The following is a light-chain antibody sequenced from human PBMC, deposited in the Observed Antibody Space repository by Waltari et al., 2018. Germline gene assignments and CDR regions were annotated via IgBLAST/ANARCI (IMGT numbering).Light chain of an antibody. Sequence: QSALPQPASVTGSPGQSITIPCTGPRSDVGDHNYVSWYQQHPGKVPKLLVFDVTHRPSGVSDRFSGSKSGNTASLTISGLQAEDEGDYYCSTYTTGVVFGGGTKLTVL. CDR1: RSDVGDHNY. CDR3: STYTTGVV. CDR2: DVT. J-gene: IGLJ2*01. V-gene: IGLV2-14*03.